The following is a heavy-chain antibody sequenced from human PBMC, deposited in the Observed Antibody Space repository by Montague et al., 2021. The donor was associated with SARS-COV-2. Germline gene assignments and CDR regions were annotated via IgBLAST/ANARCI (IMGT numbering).Heavy chain of an antibody. J-gene: IGHJ4*02. D-gene: IGHD3-22*01. CDR1: GGSFGDDH. CDR3: ARGHLSVSMIVVVFTSASYYFDY. CDR2: IKQSRRT. Sequence: SETLSLTCAVYGGSFGDDHWSWIRQPPGKGLEWIGDIKQSRRTNXNPSLKSRVTISVDTSKNQFSLKLTSVTAADTAVYFCARGHLSVSMIVVVFTSASYYFDYWGQGAQVTVSS. V-gene: IGHV4-34*01.